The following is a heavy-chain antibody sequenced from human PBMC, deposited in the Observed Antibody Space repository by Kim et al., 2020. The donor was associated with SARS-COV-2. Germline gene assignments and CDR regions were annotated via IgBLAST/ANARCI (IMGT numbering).Heavy chain of an antibody. CDR1: GGSISSSNW. CDR2: IYHSGST. Sequence: SETLSLTCAVSGGSISSSNWWSWVRQPPGKGLEWIGEIYHSGSTNYNPSLKSRVTISVDKSKNQFSLKLSSVTAADTAVYYCARDARSIYYYDSSGYNNYYYYGMDVWGQGTTVTVSS. D-gene: IGHD3-22*01. CDR3: ARDARSIYYYDSSGYNNYYYYGMDV. J-gene: IGHJ6*02. V-gene: IGHV4-4*02.